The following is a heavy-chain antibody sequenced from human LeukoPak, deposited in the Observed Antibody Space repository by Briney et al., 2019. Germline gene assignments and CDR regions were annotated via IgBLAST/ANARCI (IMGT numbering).Heavy chain of an antibody. V-gene: IGHV3-23*01. CDR2: ISGSGGST. J-gene: IGHJ4*02. CDR1: GFTFSSYP. Sequence: GGSLRLSCAASGFTFSSYPMSWVRQAPGKGLEWVSAISGSGGSTYYADSVKGRFTISRDNSKNTLYLQMNSLRAEDTDVYYCEKRDGYSYGYLDYWGQGTLVTVSS. D-gene: IGHD5-18*01. CDR3: EKRDGYSYGYLDY.